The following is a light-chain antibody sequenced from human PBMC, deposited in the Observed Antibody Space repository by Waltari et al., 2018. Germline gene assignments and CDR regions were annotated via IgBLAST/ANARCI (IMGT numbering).Light chain of an antibody. J-gene: IGLJ2*01. Sequence: QSVLTQAPSASGTPVRRVTISCPCSSPIIESNTVHWSQQLPGTAPKLLIDINKRRPSGVPDRCSGSKSGTSASLAISGLQSEDEAEYSCAVWDDSLSGVVFGGGTKLTVL. CDR3: AVWDDSLSGVV. CDR1: SPIIESNT. CDR2: INK. V-gene: IGLV1-44*01.